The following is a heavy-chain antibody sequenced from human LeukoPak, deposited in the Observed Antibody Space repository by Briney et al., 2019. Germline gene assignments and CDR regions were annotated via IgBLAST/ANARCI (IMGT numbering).Heavy chain of an antibody. V-gene: IGHV3-11*01. D-gene: IGHD6-13*01. J-gene: IGHJ5*02. CDR3: ARESAAGNNWFDP. Sequence: GWSLRLSCAASGFTFSDYYMSWIRQAPGKGLEWVSYISSSGSTIYYADSVKGRFTISRDNAKNSLYLQMNSLRAEDTAVYYCARESAAGNNWFDPWGQGTLVTVSS. CDR1: GFTFSDYY. CDR2: ISSSGSTI.